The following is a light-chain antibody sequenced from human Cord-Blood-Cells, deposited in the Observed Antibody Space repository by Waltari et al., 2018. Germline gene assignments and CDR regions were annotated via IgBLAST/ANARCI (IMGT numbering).Light chain of an antibody. V-gene: IGKV3-11*01. J-gene: IGKJ5*01. CDR1: QSVSSY. CDR2: DAS. Sequence: EIVLSQSPAPLSFSPGERATLSCRASQSVSSYLAWYQQKPGQAPRLLIYDASNRATGIPARFSGSGSGTDFTLTISSLEPEDFGVYYCQQRSNWITFGQGTRLEIK. CDR3: QQRSNWIT.